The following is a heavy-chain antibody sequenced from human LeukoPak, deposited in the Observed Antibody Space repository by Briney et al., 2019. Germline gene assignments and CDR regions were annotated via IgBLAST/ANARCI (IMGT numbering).Heavy chain of an antibody. D-gene: IGHD4-17*01. Sequence: PGESLRLSCAASGFTFSSYSMNWVRQAPGKGLEWVSSISSSSSYIYYADSVKGRFTISRDNAKNSLYLQMNSLRAEDTAVYYCARDASFDYGDYGLVDYWGQGTLVTVSS. CDR3: ARDASFDYGDYGLVDY. J-gene: IGHJ4*02. V-gene: IGHV3-21*01. CDR2: ISSSSSYI. CDR1: GFTFSSYS.